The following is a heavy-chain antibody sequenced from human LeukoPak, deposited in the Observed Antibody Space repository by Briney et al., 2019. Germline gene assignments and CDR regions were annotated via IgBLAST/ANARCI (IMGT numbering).Heavy chain of an antibody. CDR2: INSGNNYI. J-gene: IGHJ4*02. Sequence: PGGSLRLSCVASGFTFSDYTMHWVRQAPGKALEWVSSINSGNNYIYYADSVKGRFTVSRDNARNSLYLDMDSLTADDSAIYYCAAWGESSSNYWGQGILVTVSS. D-gene: IGHD3-16*01. CDR3: AAWGESSSNY. V-gene: IGHV3-21*01. CDR1: GFTFSDYT.